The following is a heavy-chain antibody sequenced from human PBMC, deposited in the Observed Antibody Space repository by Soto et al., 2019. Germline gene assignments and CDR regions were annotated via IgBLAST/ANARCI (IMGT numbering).Heavy chain of an antibody. CDR1: GFTFSSYA. Sequence: GGSLRLSCAASGFTFSSYAMSWVRQAPGKGLEWVSAISGSGGSTYYADSVKGRFTISRDNSKNTLYLQMNSLRAEDTAVYYCAKDSSGWYVSRGMDVWGQGTTVTVSS. D-gene: IGHD6-19*01. V-gene: IGHV3-23*01. J-gene: IGHJ6*02. CDR3: AKDSSGWYVSRGMDV. CDR2: ISGSGGST.